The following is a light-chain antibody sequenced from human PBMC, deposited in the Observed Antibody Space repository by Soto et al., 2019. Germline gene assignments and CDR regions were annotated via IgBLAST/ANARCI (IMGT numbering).Light chain of an antibody. CDR3: QQRSNWLT. CDR2: DAS. J-gene: IGKJ4*01. V-gene: IGKV3-11*01. CDR1: QSVSSY. Sequence: EIVLTHSPATLSLSPGERATHSCRASQSVSSYLAWYQQKPGQAPRLLIYDASNRATGIPARFSGSGSGTDFTLTISSLEPEDFAVYYCQQRSNWLTFGGGTKVDIK.